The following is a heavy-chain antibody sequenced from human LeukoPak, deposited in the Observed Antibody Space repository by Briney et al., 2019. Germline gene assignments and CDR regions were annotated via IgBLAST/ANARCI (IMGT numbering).Heavy chain of an antibody. D-gene: IGHD3-10*01. V-gene: IGHV1-8*01. J-gene: IGHJ5*02. CDR1: GYTFTSYD. Sequence: ASVKVSCKASGYTFTSYDMNWVRQATGQGLEWMGWMNPNSGNTGYAQKFQGRVTMTRNTSISTPYMELRSLRSEDTAVYDCARGPYYYGSGVFDPWGQGTLVTVSS. CDR3: ARGPYYYGSGVFDP. CDR2: MNPNSGNT.